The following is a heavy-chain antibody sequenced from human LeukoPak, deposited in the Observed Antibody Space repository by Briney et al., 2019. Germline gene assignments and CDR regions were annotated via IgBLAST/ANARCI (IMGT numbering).Heavy chain of an antibody. CDR1: GFTFSSYE. Sequence: GGPLRLSCAASGFTFSSYEMNWVRQAPGKGLEGVSYISSSGSTIYYADSVKGRFTISRDNAKNSLYLQMNSLRAEDTAVYYCARAFGPGYFDYWGQGALVTVSS. D-gene: IGHD3-10*01. J-gene: IGHJ4*02. CDR2: ISSSGSTI. CDR3: ARAFGPGYFDY. V-gene: IGHV3-48*03.